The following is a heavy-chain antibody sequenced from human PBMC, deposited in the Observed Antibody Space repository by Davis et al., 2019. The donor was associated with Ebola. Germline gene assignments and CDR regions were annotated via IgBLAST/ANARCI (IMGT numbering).Heavy chain of an antibody. CDR1: GGSFSGYY. Sequence: MPSETLSLTCAVYGGSFSGYYWSWIRQPPGKGLEWIGEINHSGSTNYNPSLKSRVTISVDTSKNQFSLKLSSVTAADTAVYYCTQMSDFWSGYDYYYYYGMDVWGQGTTVTVSS. CDR3: TQMSDFWSGYDYYYYYGMDV. V-gene: IGHV4-34*03. J-gene: IGHJ6*02. CDR2: INHSGST. D-gene: IGHD3-3*01.